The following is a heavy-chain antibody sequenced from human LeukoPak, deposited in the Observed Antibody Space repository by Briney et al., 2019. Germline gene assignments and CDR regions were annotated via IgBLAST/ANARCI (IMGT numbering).Heavy chain of an antibody. CDR2: INHSGST. CDR3: ARRPRTGYSYGYAGVYFDY. V-gene: IGHV4-34*01. J-gene: IGHJ4*02. D-gene: IGHD5-18*01. CDR1: GGSFSGYY. Sequence: SETLSLTCAAYGGSFSGYYWSWIRQPPGKGLEWIGEINHSGSTNYNPSLKSRVTISVDTSKNQFSLKLSSVTAADTAVYYCARRPRTGYSYGYAGVYFDYWGQGTLVTVSS.